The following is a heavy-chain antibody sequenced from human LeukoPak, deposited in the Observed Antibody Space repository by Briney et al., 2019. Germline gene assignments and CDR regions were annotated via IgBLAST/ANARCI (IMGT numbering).Heavy chain of an antibody. Sequence: GGSLRLSCAASGFTLSSYSMKWVRQGPGKGLEWVSFIGSSISYISYADSVKGRFTISRDNAKNSLYLQMNSLRAEDTAVYYCAREGYYSGLDVWGQGTTVTVSS. J-gene: IGHJ6*02. V-gene: IGHV3-21*01. CDR2: IGSSISYI. CDR3: AREGYYSGLDV. CDR1: GFTLSSYS.